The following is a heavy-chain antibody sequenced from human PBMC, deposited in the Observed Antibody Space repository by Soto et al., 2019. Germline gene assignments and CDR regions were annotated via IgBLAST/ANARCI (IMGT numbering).Heavy chain of an antibody. J-gene: IGHJ6*02. CDR1: GYTFTGYY. Sequence: VASVKVSCKASGYTFTGYYIHWVREAPGQGLEWMGWINPQTGGTSYGQKFQGRVTLSRDTSINTAYLELSRPRFDDTAVYFCARERYQVISDGMDVWGQGTTVTVSS. D-gene: IGHD2-2*01. CDR2: INPQTGGT. V-gene: IGHV1-2*02. CDR3: ARERYQVISDGMDV.